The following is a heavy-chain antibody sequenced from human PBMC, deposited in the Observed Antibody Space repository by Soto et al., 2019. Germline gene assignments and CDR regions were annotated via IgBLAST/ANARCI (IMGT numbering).Heavy chain of an antibody. CDR1: GDSVSSNSAA. J-gene: IGHJ6*02. CDR3: ASAEWPGRPYYCRDV. V-gene: IGHV6-1*01. D-gene: IGHD3-3*01. Sequence: PSQTLSLTCAISGDSVSSNSAAWNWIRQPPSRGLEWLGRTYYRSKWYNDYAVSVKSRITINPDTSKNQFSLQLNSVTPENTALYYCASAEWPGRPYYCRDVCGQRPTVTVSS. CDR2: TYYRSKWYN.